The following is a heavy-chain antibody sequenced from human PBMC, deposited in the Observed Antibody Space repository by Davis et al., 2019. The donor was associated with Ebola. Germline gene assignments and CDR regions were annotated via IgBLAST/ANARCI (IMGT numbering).Heavy chain of an antibody. D-gene: IGHD3-3*01. Sequence: MPSETLSLTCTVSGGSISSSSYYWGWIRQPPGKGLEWIGSIYYSGSTYYNPSLKSRVTIDTSKNQFSLKLSSVTAADTAVYYCARRRFWSGYDYWGQGTLVTVSS. CDR2: IYYSGST. CDR3: ARRRFWSGYDY. V-gene: IGHV4-39*07. J-gene: IGHJ4*02. CDR1: GGSISSSSYY.